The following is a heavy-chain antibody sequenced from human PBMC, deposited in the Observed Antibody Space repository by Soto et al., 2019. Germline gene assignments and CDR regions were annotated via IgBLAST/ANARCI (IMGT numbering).Heavy chain of an antibody. CDR3: TTGSVEGV. CDR1: GFSFSNAW. J-gene: IGHJ6*02. Sequence: EVQLVESGGGLVKPGGSLRLSCAASGFSFSNAWMHWVRQAPGKGLEWVGRIKRKIDGEATDYAGPVKGRFTVFREDSKRALFLQMNSLKGDHPAVYYCTTGSVEGVWGQGTTVTVS. V-gene: IGHV3-15*07. CDR2: IKRKIDGEAT.